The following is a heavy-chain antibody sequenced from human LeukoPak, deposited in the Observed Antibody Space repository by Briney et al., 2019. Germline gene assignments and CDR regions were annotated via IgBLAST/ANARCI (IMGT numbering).Heavy chain of an antibody. J-gene: IGHJ4*02. V-gene: IGHV4-39*01. CDR2: IYYSGST. CDR1: GGSISSGGYY. Sequence: PSETLSLTCTVSGGSISSGGYYWSWIRQHPGKGLEWIGYIYYSGSTYYNPSLKSRVTISVDTSKNQFSLKLSSVTAADTAVYYCARHLRINRVVDYWGQGTLVTVSS. D-gene: IGHD2-15*01. CDR3: ARHLRINRVVDY.